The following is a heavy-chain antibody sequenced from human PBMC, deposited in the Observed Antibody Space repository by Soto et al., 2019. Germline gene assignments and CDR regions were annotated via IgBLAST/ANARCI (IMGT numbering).Heavy chain of an antibody. V-gene: IGHV3-33*08. CDR3: ARDAEGYSSSSAFDI. CDR2: IWYDGSNK. J-gene: IGHJ3*02. CDR1: GFTFSSYG. D-gene: IGHD6-6*01. Sequence: GGSLRLSCAASGFTFSSYGMHWVRQAPGKGLEWVAVIWYDGSNKYYADSVKGRFTISRDNSKNTLYLQMNSLRAEDTAVYYCARDAEGYSSSSAFDIWGQGTMVTVSS.